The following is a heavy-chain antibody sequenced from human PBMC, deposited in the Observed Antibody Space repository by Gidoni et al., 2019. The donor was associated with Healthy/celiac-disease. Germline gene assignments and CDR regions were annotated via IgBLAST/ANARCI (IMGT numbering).Heavy chain of an antibody. V-gene: IGHV4-61*02. J-gene: IGHJ5*02. CDR3: ARDRSVIGVFDP. D-gene: IGHD3-3*01. Sequence: QVQLQESGPGLVKPSQTLSLTCTVPGGSISSGSYYWSWIRRPAGKGLEWIGRIYSTGSANYNPSLKSRVSMSVDTSKNQFSLKLSSVTAADTAVYYCARDRSVIGVFDPWGQGTLVTVSS. CDR2: IYSTGSA. CDR1: GGSISSGSYY.